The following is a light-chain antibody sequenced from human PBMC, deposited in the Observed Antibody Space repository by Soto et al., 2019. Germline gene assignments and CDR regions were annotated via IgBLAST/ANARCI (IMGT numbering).Light chain of an antibody. V-gene: IGKV1-5*03. CDR1: QSLSTW. CDR2: KAS. Sequence: DIQMTQSPSTLSASVGDRVTITCRASQSLSTWLAWYQEKPGKAPKLLIYKASRLESGVPSRFSGSGSETEFTLTISSLQPDDFATYYCQQYNTFPLTFGGGTKVEIK. J-gene: IGKJ4*01. CDR3: QQYNTFPLT.